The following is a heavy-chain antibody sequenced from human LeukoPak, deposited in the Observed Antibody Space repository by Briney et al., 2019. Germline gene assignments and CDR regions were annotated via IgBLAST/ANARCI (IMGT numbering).Heavy chain of an antibody. D-gene: IGHD1-26*01. CDR1: GGSFSSYY. V-gene: IGHV4-59*01. CDR2: IYYSGST. Sequence: LETLSLTCTVSGGSFSSYYWSWIRQPPGKGLEWIGYIYYSGSTNYNPSFKSRVTISVDTSKNQFSLKLSSVTAADTAVYYCARTIVGLYYFDYWGQGTRVTVSS. J-gene: IGHJ4*02. CDR3: ARTIVGLYYFDY.